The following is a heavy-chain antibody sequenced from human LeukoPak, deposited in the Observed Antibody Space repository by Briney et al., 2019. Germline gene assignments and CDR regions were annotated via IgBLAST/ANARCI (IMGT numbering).Heavy chain of an antibody. CDR1: GFTVSSNY. Sequence: GGSLRLSCAASGFTVSSNYMSWVRQAPGKGLEWVSVIYSGGSTYYADSVKGRFTITRDNAKNSLYLQMNSLGAEDTAVYYCVREKYCSGTSCYPLFDPWGQGTLVTVSS. V-gene: IGHV3-53*01. CDR3: VREKYCSGTSCYPLFDP. J-gene: IGHJ5*02. CDR2: IYSGGST. D-gene: IGHD2-2*01.